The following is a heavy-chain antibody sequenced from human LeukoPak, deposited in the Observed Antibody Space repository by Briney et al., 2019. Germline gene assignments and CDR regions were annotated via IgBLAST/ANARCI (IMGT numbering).Heavy chain of an antibody. V-gene: IGHV6-1*01. Sequence: SQTLSLTCALSGDSVSTNNAAWNWIRLSPSRGLEWLGRTYYMSKWNNDYAVSVKSRITINPDTSKNQFSLQLNSVTPEDTAVYYCARGKYTFGAYWFDPWGQGILVTVSS. J-gene: IGHJ5*02. CDR1: GDSVSTNNAA. CDR3: ARGKYTFGAYWFDP. CDR2: TYYMSKWNN. D-gene: IGHD5-18*01.